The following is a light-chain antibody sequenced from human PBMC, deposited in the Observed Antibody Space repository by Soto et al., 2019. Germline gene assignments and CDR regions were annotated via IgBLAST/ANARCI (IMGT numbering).Light chain of an antibody. CDR2: DVS. J-gene: IGLJ1*01. Sequence: ALTQPRSVSGSPGQSVTISCTGTSSDVGAYNYVSWYQQHPGKAPKLMTYDVSKRPSGVPDRFSGSKSGNTASLTISGLQAEDEADYYCCSYADNYSYVFGTRTKVTV. CDR1: SSDVGAYNY. CDR3: CSYADNYSYV. V-gene: IGLV2-11*01.